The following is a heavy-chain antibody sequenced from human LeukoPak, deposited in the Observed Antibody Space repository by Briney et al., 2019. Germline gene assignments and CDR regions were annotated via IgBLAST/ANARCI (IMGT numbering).Heavy chain of an antibody. V-gene: IGHV3-23*01. D-gene: IGHD3-10*01. CDR3: AKVMTRTMVRGVPPSDY. CDR2: ISGSGGST. J-gene: IGHJ4*02. Sequence: PGGSLRLSCAASGFTFSSYAMSWVRQAPGKGLEWVSAISGSGGSTYYADSVKGRFTISRDNSKNTLYLQMHSLRAEDTAVYYCAKVMTRTMVRGVPPSDYWGQGTLVTVSS. CDR1: GFTFSSYA.